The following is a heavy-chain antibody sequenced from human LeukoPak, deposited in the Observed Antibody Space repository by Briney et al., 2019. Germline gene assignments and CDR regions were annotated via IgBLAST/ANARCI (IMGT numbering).Heavy chain of an antibody. Sequence: SETLSLTCAVYGGFFSGYYWSWLRRPPWKGLEWIGEINHSGSTNYNPSLKSRVTISVDTSKNQFSLKLSSVTAADTAVYYCARFSGYNLVFDYWGQGTLVTVSS. D-gene: IGHD5-24*01. J-gene: IGHJ4*02. CDR2: INHSGST. CDR3: ARFSGYNLVFDY. V-gene: IGHV4-34*01. CDR1: GGFFSGYY.